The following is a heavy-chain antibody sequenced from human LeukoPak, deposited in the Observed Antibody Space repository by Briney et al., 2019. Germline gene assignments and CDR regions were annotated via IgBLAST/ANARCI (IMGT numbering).Heavy chain of an antibody. V-gene: IGHV4-30-4*08. Sequence: SQTLSLTCTVSGGSISSGDYYWSWIRQPPGKGLEWIGYIYYSGSTYYNPSLKSRVTISVDTSKNQFSLKLSSVTAANTAVYYCASTVVQYYFDYWGQGTLVTVSS. J-gene: IGHJ4*02. CDR1: GGSISSGDYY. CDR3: ASTVVQYYFDY. CDR2: IYYSGST. D-gene: IGHD4-23*01.